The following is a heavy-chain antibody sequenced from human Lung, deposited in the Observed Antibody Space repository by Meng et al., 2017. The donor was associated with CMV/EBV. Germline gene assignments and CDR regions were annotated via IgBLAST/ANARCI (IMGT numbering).Heavy chain of an antibody. CDR3: AREYCSATSCYLVASGGMDV. J-gene: IGHJ6*02. CDR1: GGFISSSSW. D-gene: IGHD2-2*01. V-gene: IGHV4-4*02. Sequence: SETXSLTCAVSGGFISSSSWWSWVREPPGKGLEWIGEIHHSGRTKYNPSPKSRVIISVDKSKNQFTLNLSSVTAADTAVYFCAREYCSATSCYLVASGGMDVWXQGTTVTVSS. CDR2: IHHSGRT.